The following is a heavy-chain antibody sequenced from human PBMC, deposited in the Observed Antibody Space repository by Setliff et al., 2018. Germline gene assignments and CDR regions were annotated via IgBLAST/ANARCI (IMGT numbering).Heavy chain of an antibody. V-gene: IGHV4-61*10. J-gene: IGHJ6*02. CDR2: IHSSGTT. CDR1: GVTIGGNNYYY. Sequence: PSETLSLTCSLSGVTIGGNNYYYWNWIRQSADKGLEWIGRIHSSGTTNYNPSLKSRATISIDKSKNHFSLRVTSVTAADTAVYYCARDRTAYTYGLDVWGQGTTVTVSS. CDR3: ARDRTAYTYGLDV. D-gene: IGHD3-16*01.